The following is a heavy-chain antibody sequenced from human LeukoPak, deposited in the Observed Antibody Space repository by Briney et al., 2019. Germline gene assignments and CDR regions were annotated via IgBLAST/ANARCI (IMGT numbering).Heavy chain of an antibody. Sequence: SETLSLTCTVSGGSISSHYWSWIRQPPGKGLEWIGYTYDSGNTDYNPSLESRLTISVDTSKNQFSLKLTSVTAADTAVYYCARRFRTGGDLHHDAYDVWGQGTVVTVSS. CDR3: ARRFRTGGDLHHDAYDV. CDR1: GGSISSHY. D-gene: IGHD3-16*01. CDR2: TYDSGNT. J-gene: IGHJ3*01. V-gene: IGHV4-59*11.